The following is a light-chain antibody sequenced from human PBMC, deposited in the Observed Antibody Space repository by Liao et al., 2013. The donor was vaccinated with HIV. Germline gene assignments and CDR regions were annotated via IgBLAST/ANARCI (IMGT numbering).Light chain of an antibody. Sequence: SYELTQPPSVSVSPGQTANITCSGDKLGDKYVCWYQQKPGQSPVLVIYQDNKRPFGIPERFSGSNSGNTATLTISGTQAMDEADYYCQAWDSRHVVFGGGTKLTVL. J-gene: IGLJ2*01. CDR2: QDN. CDR1: KLGDKY. CDR3: QAWDSRHVV. V-gene: IGLV3-1*01.